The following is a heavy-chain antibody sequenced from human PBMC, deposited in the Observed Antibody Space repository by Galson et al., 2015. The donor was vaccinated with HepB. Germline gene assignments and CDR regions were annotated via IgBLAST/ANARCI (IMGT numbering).Heavy chain of an antibody. J-gene: IGHJ6*03. V-gene: IGHV3-23*01. CDR2: ISGSGGST. CDR3: AKALLFGVAPYYMDV. Sequence: SLRLSCAASGFTFSSYAMSWVRQAPGKGLEWVSAISGSGGSTYYADSVKGRFTISRDNSKNTLYLQMNSLRAEDTAVYYCAKALLFGVAPYYMDVWGKGTTVTVSS. D-gene: IGHD3-3*01. CDR1: GFTFSSYA.